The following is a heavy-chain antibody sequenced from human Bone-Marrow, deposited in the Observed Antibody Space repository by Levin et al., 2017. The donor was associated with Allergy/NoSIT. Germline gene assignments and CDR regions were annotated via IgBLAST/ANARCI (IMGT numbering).Heavy chain of an antibody. D-gene: IGHD3-22*01. Sequence: GESLKISCKASGYTFSDYYIHWVRQAPGQGLEWMGWISPNSGATNYAQKFQAWVTLTRNTSISTASMELTRLKSDDTAVYYCARVGRYYDSSGFYDYWGQGTLVTVSS. J-gene: IGHJ4*02. CDR2: ISPNSGAT. V-gene: IGHV1-2*04. CDR1: GYTFSDYY. CDR3: ARVGRYYDSSGFYDY.